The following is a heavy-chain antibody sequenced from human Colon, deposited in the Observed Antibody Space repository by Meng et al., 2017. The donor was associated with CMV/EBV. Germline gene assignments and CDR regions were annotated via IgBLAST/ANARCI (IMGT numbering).Heavy chain of an antibody. D-gene: IGHD5-24*01. Sequence: GESLKISCAVSGFTVSGNYMAWVRQAPGKGLERVAVSYYGGNTYYADSVKGRFTISRDNSKNSLYLQMNSLRGEDTAVYYCARVMTTITTLAKDVWGQGTTVTVSS. J-gene: IGHJ6*02. CDR2: SYYGGNT. V-gene: IGHV3-53*05. CDR3: ARVMTTITTLAKDV. CDR1: GFTVSGNY.